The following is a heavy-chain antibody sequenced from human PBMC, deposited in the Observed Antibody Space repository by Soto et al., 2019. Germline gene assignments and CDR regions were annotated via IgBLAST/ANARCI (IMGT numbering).Heavy chain of an antibody. D-gene: IGHD5-12*01. Sequence: GSLRLSCVASGFNFGNFGMHWVRQAPGKGLEWLTVISNDENIKQDSVRGRFAIARDNSKNTLYLHLTSLRAEDTAIYYCARGLRGVLDYWGQGXLVTVSS. CDR2: ISNDENIK. J-gene: IGHJ4*02. V-gene: IGHV3-33*01. CDR1: GFNFGNFG. CDR3: ARGLRGVLDY.